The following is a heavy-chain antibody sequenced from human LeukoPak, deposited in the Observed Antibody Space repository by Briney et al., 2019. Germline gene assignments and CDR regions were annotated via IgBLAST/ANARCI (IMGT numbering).Heavy chain of an antibody. CDR3: AKSLPAARYYFDS. D-gene: IGHD6-6*01. J-gene: IGHJ4*02. CDR2: ISYDGSSE. Sequence: GGSLRLSCAASGFTFSSYSMNWVRQAPGKGLEWVALISYDGSSESYGDSVKGRFTISRDNSKNTLYLQMNSLRAEDTAVYYCAKSLPAARYYFDSWGQGTLVTVSS. CDR1: GFTFSSYS. V-gene: IGHV3-30*18.